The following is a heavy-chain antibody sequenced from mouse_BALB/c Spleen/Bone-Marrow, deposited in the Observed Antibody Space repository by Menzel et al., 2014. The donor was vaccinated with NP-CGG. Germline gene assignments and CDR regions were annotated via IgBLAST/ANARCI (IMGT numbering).Heavy chain of an antibody. CDR2: IDPANGNT. V-gene: IGHV14-3*02. CDR3: ARRTRYAMDY. CDR1: GFNIKDTY. J-gene: IGHJ4*01. Sequence: EVKLQESGAELVKPGASVKLSCTASGFNIKDTYMHWVKQRPEQGLEWIGRIDPANGNTKYDPKFQGKATITADTSSNTAYLQLSSLTSEDTAVYYCARRTRYAMDYWGQGTSVTVSS. D-gene: IGHD3-3*01.